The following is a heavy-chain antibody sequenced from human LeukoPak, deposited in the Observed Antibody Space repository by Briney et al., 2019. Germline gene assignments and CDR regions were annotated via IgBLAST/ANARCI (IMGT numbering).Heavy chain of an antibody. CDR2: MNPNSGNT. CDR3: AREGVGATKGRLDP. J-gene: IGHJ5*02. V-gene: IGHV1-8*01. Sequence: GASVKVSCKASGYTFTSYDINWVRQATGQGLEWMGWMNPNSGNTGYAQKFQGRVTMTRNTSISTAYMELSSLRSEDTAAYYCAREGVGATKGRLDPRGQGTLVTVSS. D-gene: IGHD1-26*01. CDR1: GYTFTSYD.